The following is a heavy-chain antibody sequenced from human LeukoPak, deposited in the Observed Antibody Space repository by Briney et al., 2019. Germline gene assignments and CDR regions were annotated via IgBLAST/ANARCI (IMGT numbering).Heavy chain of an antibody. J-gene: IGHJ6*03. D-gene: IGHD3-9*01. CDR1: GYTFTGYY. CDR3: ARAGGELYYDILTGYYYYYYMDV. V-gene: IGHV1-2*06. CDR2: INPNSGGT. Sequence: ASVKVSCKASGYTFTGYYMHWVRQATGQGLEWMGRINPNSGGTNYAQKFQGRVTMTRDTSISTAYMELSRLRSDDTAVYYCARAGGELYYDILTGYYYYYYMDVWGKGTTVTVSS.